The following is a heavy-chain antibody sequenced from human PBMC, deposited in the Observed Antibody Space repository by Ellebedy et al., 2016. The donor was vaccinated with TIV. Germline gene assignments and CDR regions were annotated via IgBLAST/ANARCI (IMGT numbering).Heavy chain of an antibody. J-gene: IGHJ5*02. D-gene: IGHD3-9*01. Sequence: PGGSLRLSCAASGFTFSDYWMHWVRQAPGKGLVWVSRIDGDGKTATFADSVKGRFTISRDNVKNTVHLQMNSLTAEDTAVYYCTRDADILTNYYSVGWFDPWGQGALVTVSS. CDR2: IDGDGKTA. CDR3: TRDADILTNYYSVGWFDP. V-gene: IGHV3-74*01. CDR1: GFTFSDYW.